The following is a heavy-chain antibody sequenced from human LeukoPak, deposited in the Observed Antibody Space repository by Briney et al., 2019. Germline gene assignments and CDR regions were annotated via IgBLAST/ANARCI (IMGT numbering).Heavy chain of an antibody. J-gene: IGHJ4*02. Sequence: ASVKVSCKASGYIFTGYYMHWVRQAPGQGLEWMGWINPNSGGTKYARQFQGRVTMTRDTSISTAYMELSRLTSDDTAVYYCARGEGDSSSWPLNYWGQGTLVPVSS. D-gene: IGHD6-13*01. CDR3: ARGEGDSSSWPLNY. V-gene: IGHV1-2*02. CDR1: GYIFTGYY. CDR2: INPNSGGT.